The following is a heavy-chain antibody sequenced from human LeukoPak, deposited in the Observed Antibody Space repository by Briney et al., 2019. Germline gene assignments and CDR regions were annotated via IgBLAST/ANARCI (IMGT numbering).Heavy chain of an antibody. D-gene: IGHD2-21*01. V-gene: IGHV3-48*03. CDR2: ISSSGSTR. Sequence: GGSLRLSCAASGFTFSSYEMNWVRQAPGKGLEWVSYISSSGSTRNYADSVKGRFTISRDNAKSSLYLQMNSLSADDTAVYYCARGGLGYWGQGTLVTVSP. CDR3: ARGGLGY. J-gene: IGHJ4*02. CDR1: GFTFSSYE.